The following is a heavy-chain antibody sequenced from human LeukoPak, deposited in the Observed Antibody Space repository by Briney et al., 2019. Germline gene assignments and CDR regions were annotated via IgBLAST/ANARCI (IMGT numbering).Heavy chain of an antibody. Sequence: GGSLRLSCAASGFTFDDYAMHWVRQAPGKGLEWVSGISWNSGSIGYAGSVKGRFTISRDNAKNSLYLQMNSLRAEDTALYYCAKIGGTDYYDSSGKGDYLDYWGQGTLVTVSS. CDR2: ISWNSGSI. V-gene: IGHV3-9*01. D-gene: IGHD3-22*01. J-gene: IGHJ4*02. CDR1: GFTFDDYA. CDR3: AKIGGTDYYDSSGKGDYLDY.